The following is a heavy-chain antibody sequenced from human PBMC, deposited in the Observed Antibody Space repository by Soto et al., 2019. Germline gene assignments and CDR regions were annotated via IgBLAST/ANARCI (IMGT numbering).Heavy chain of an antibody. J-gene: IGHJ4*02. CDR2: IYHSGST. CDR3: ASNKAEDFWSGGYLDY. CDR1: GGSISSGGYS. V-gene: IGHV4-30-2*01. D-gene: IGHD3-3*01. Sequence: SETLSLTCAVSGGSISSGGYSWSWIRQPPGKGLEWIGYIYHSGSTYYNPSLKSRVTISVDRSKNQFSLKLSSVTAADTAVYYCASNKAEDFWSGGYLDYWGQGTLVTVSS.